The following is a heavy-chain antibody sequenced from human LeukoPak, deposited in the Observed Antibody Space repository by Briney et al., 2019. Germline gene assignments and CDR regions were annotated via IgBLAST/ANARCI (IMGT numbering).Heavy chain of an antibody. D-gene: IGHD1-7*01. Sequence: ASVKVSCKASGYTFTGFYIHWVQQAPGQGLEWMGRINPRIGDTNSARTFQGRVTMTRDTSISTAYMDLNRLTSDDTAVYYCARGAWDYDGKDYWGQGTLVTVSS. V-gene: IGHV1-2*06. CDR3: ARGAWDYDGKDY. J-gene: IGHJ4*02. CDR2: INPRIGDT. CDR1: GYTFTGFY.